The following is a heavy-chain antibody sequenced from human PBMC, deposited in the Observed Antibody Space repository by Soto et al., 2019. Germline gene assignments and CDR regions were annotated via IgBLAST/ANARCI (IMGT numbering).Heavy chain of an antibody. CDR1: GGSISNAAYS. J-gene: IGHJ4*02. Sequence: SETLSLTCTVSGGSISNAAYSWIWIRQPPGKGLEWIGYIYPSGMPFYNPSLRSRVTISIDRSNDQFSLNLKSVTAADTAVYYCARERGGYGLFDSWGQGTLVTVSS. D-gene: IGHD5-18*01. CDR2: IYPSGMP. CDR3: ARERGGYGLFDS. V-gene: IGHV4-30-2*01.